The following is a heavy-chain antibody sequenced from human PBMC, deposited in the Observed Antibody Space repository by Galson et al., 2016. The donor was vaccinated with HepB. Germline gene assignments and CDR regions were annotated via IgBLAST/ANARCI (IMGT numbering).Heavy chain of an antibody. Sequence: QSGAEVKRPGESLKISCKSSGYSYTNYWIAWVRQMPGKGLEWMGIIYPGDSDTRYSPSFQGQVTISADKSINTAYLQWSSLKASDTAVYYCARPASGHNSSLDYWGQGTLVTVSS. CDR3: ARPASGHNSSLDY. CDR1: GYSYTNYW. V-gene: IGHV5-51*01. D-gene: IGHD6-13*01. CDR2: IYPGDSDT. J-gene: IGHJ4*02.